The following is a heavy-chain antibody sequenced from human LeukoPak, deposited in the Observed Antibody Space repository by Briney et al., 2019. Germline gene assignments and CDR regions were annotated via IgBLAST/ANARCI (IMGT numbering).Heavy chain of an antibody. CDR1: GGSFSGYY. D-gene: IGHD3-10*01. V-gene: IGHV4-34*01. CDR2: INHSGST. J-gene: IGHJ4*02. Sequence: TSETLSLTCAVYGGSFSGYYWSWIRQPPGKGLEWIGEINHSGSTNYNPSLKSRVTISVDTSKNQFSLKLSSVTAADTAVYYCARGPRYYYGSGSYSIAVYWGQGTLVTVSS. CDR3: ARGPRYYYGSGSYSIAVY.